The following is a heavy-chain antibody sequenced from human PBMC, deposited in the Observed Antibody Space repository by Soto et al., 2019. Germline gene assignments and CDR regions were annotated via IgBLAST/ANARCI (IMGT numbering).Heavy chain of an antibody. D-gene: IGHD6-13*01. J-gene: IGHJ6*02. V-gene: IGHV3-30-3*01. CDR2: ISSDGSSK. Sequence: PGGSLRLCYAASGFTFSDYLQHWVRQAPGKGLEWVAVISSDGSSKYYADSVKGRFTISRDNSRNTLYLQMNSLRAEATAVYYCAREYSRRWLYGMDFRGQGTTVTLFS. CDR1: GFTFSDYL. CDR3: AREYSRRWLYGMDF.